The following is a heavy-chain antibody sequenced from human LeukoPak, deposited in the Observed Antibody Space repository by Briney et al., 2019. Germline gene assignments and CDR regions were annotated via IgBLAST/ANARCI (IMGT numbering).Heavy chain of an antibody. CDR3: VRPGQSSWWVYFNY. CDR1: GGSISTFYY. V-gene: IGHV4-4*09. J-gene: IGHJ4*02. D-gene: IGHD2-15*01. CDR2: IHSSGST. Sequence: SETLSLTCTVSGGSISTFYYWTWTRQPPGKGLEWIGNIHSSGSTSYNPSLKSRVTMSVDTSKNQFSLRLSSVTAADTAVYYCVRPGQSSWWVYFNYWGQGTVVTVSS.